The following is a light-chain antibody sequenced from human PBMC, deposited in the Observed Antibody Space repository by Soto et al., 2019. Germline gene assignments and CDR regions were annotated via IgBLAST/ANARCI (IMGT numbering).Light chain of an antibody. J-gene: IGKJ4*01. Sequence: TQSPSTLSASVGDRVTITCRASQSISSWLAWYQQKPGQAPRLLIYDASQRATGIAARFSGSGSGTDFTLTISSLEPEDFALYYCQHRSNWPAFGGGTKVEIK. CDR1: QSISSW. CDR2: DAS. V-gene: IGKV3-11*01. CDR3: QHRSNWPA.